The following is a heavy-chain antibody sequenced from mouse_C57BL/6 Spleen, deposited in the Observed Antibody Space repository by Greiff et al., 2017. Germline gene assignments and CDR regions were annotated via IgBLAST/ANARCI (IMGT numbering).Heavy chain of an antibody. J-gene: IGHJ4*01. D-gene: IGHD6-5*01. Sequence: EVKVEESGGGLVKPGGSLKLSCAASGFTFSSYAMSWVRQTPEKRLEWVATISDGGSYTYYPDNVKGRFTISRDNAKNNLYLQMSHLKSEDTAMYYCARPGAYDHYAMDYWGQGTSVTVSS. CDR1: GFTFSSYA. V-gene: IGHV5-4*03. CDR3: ARPGAYDHYAMDY. CDR2: ISDGGSYT.